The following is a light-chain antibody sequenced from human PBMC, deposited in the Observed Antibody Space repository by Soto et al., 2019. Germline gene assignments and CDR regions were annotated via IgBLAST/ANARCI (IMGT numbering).Light chain of an antibody. CDR1: SSDVGRYNI. J-gene: IGLJ1*01. V-gene: IGLV2-23*01. Sequence: QSVLTHPASVSGSPGQSITISCTGTSSDVGRYNIVSWYQQHPGKAPKLMIYEGSKRPPGVSNRFSGSKSGNTASLTISGLQAEDEADYYCCSYAGSSTYVFGTGTKVTVL. CDR3: CSYAGSSTYV. CDR2: EGS.